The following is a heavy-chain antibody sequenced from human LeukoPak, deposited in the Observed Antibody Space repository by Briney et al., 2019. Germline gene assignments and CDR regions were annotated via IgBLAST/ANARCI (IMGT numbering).Heavy chain of an antibody. V-gene: IGHV4-4*07. CDR3: ARDRIWNDAGHDPFDI. CDR2: IYTSANT. D-gene: IGHD1-1*01. Sequence: SETLSLTCNVSGASISSYYWSWIRQPAGKGLEWIGRIYTSANTNYSPSFKSRATISIDRSKNQFSLNLPSVTAADTAVYYCARDRIWNDAGHDPFDIWGQGTMVAVSS. J-gene: IGHJ3*02. CDR1: GASISSYY.